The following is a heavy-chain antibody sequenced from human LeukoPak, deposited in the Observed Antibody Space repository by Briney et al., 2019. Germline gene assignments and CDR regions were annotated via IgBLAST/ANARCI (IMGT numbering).Heavy chain of an antibody. CDR2: TRNKANNYST. CDR1: GFTLSDHY. V-gene: IGHV3-72*01. J-gene: IGHJ5*02. CDR3: TRGRQFGH. Sequence: GGSLRLSCATSGFTLSDHYLDWVRQAPGKGLEWVGRTRNKANNYSTEYAASVRGRFTISRDDSNNSLYLQMSSPKIEDSAMYYCTRGRQFGHWGQGTLVTVSS.